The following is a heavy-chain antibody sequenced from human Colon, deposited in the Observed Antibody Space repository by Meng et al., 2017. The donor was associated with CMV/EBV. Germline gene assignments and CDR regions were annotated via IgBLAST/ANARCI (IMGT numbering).Heavy chain of an antibody. CDR1: GEPISGRSYS. Sequence: QVQLPEPGPGLVKPSETLSPTCTVPGEPISGRSYSWGWIRQPPGKGLEWIASIYYTGDDYHNPSLKSRVTISIDTSNNQFSLRLTSVTAADTAVYYCARMALHWYFDLWGRGTLVTVSS. J-gene: IGHJ2*01. CDR2: IYYTGDD. D-gene: IGHD5-24*01. V-gene: IGHV4-39*07. CDR3: ARMALHWYFDL.